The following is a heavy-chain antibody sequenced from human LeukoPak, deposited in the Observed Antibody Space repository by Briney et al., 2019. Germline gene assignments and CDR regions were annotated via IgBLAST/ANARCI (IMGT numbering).Heavy chain of an antibody. CDR2: IYPGDSDT. J-gene: IGHJ4*02. CDR3: VLLMVRGGSPYYFDY. D-gene: IGHD3-10*01. CDR1: GYSFTTYW. Sequence: GESLKISCKGSGYSFTTYWIGWVRQMPGKGLELMGIIYPGDSDTRYSPSFQGQVTISADKSISTAYLQWSSLKASDTAMYYCVLLMVRGGSPYYFDYWGQGTLVTVSS. V-gene: IGHV5-51*01.